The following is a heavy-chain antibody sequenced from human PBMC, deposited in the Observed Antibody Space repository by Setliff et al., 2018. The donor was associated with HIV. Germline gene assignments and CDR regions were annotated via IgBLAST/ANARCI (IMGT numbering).Heavy chain of an antibody. D-gene: IGHD2-8*01. CDR1: GYTFTAYF. V-gene: IGHV1-2*06. CDR3: ATKVYCTNGVCLDAFDI. Sequence: GASVKVSCKASGYTFTAYFMHWVRQAPGQGLQWMGRIIPNSGGTNYAQKFQGRVTMTRDTSISTAYMGLSRLRADDTAVYYCATKVYCTNGVCLDAFDIWGQGTMVTVSS. J-gene: IGHJ3*02. CDR2: IIPNSGGT.